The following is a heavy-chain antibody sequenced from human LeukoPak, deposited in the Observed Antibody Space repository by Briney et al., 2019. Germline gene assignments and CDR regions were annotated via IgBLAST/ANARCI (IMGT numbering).Heavy chain of an antibody. CDR1: GASISSDDYY. CDR2: IYYVGST. J-gene: IGHJ4*02. CDR3: ARGLYSYGYVSFDF. Sequence: PSQTLSLTCTVSGASISSDDYYWSRIRQPPGKGLEWIGYIYYVGSTDYNPSLKSRVTISVDTSKNQFSLKLRSVTAADSAVYYCARGLYSYGYVSFDFWGQGTLVTVSS. D-gene: IGHD5-18*01. V-gene: IGHV4-61*08.